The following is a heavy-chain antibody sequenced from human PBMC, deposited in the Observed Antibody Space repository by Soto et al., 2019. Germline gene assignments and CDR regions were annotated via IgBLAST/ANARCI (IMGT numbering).Heavy chain of an antibody. J-gene: IGHJ5*02. CDR1: GYSFTSYW. D-gene: IGHD2-21*01. Sequence: GESLKISCKGSGYSFTSYWIGWVRQMPGKGLEWMGIIYPGDSDTRYSPSFQGQVTISADKSISTAYLQWSSLKASDTAMYYCARLQDVIPLEANWFDPWGQGTLVTVSS. CDR3: ARLQDVIPLEANWFDP. CDR2: IYPGDSDT. V-gene: IGHV5-51*01.